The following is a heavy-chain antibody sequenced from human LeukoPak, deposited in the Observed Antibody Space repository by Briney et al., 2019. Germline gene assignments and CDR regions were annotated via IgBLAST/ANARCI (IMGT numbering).Heavy chain of an antibody. J-gene: IGHJ4*02. D-gene: IGHD7-27*01. CDR2: IYYSGST. V-gene: IGHV4-59*12. CDR1: GGSISSYY. CDR3: ARDRLGMGY. Sequence: TSETLSLTCTVSGGSISSYYWSWIRQPPGKGLEWIGYIYYSGSTNYNPSLKSRVTISVDTSKNQFSLKLNSVTPEDTAVYYCARDRLGMGYWGQGTPVTVSS.